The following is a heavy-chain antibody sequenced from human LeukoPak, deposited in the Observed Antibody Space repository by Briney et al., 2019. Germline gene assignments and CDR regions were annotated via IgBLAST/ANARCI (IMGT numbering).Heavy chain of an antibody. Sequence: ASVKVSCKVSGYTLTELCLHWVRHAAGKGLEWVGGFEPEDGERVYAQTFQGRVAMTEDTSTDTAYMELSSLTSEDTAVYYCVTLGGGVPIAIVDYWGQGTLVTVSS. CDR1: GYTLTELC. CDR2: FEPEDGER. V-gene: IGHV1-24*01. CDR3: VTLGGGVPIAIVDY. D-gene: IGHD3-16*01. J-gene: IGHJ4*02.